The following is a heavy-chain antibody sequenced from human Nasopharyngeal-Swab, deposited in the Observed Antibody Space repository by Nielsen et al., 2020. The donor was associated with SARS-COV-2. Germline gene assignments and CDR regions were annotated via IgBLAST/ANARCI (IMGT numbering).Heavy chain of an antibody. CDR2: ISSSSSYI. D-gene: IGHD3-3*01. Sequence: GGSLRLSFAASGFTFNTYNFNWVRQAQGKGLEWVSSISSSSSYIYYANSVKGRFTISRDNAKNSLYLQMNSLRAEDTAVYYCARDGLDYDFWSAYFMDVWGQGTTVTVSS. V-gene: IGHV3-21*01. J-gene: IGHJ6*02. CDR3: ARDGLDYDFWSAYFMDV. CDR1: GFTFNTYN.